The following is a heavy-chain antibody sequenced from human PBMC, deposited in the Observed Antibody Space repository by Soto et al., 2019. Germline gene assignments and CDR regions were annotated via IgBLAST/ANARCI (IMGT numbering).Heavy chain of an antibody. CDR3: AKDSNYDILTGYYHYYYMDV. J-gene: IGHJ6*03. Sequence: GGSLRLSCAASGFTFSSYAMSWVRQAPGKGLEWVSAISGSGGSTYYADSVKGRFTISRDNSKNTLYLQMNSLRAEDTAVYYCAKDSNYDILTGYYHYYYMDVWGKGTTGTVSS. D-gene: IGHD3-9*01. V-gene: IGHV3-23*01. CDR2: ISGSGGST. CDR1: GFTFSSYA.